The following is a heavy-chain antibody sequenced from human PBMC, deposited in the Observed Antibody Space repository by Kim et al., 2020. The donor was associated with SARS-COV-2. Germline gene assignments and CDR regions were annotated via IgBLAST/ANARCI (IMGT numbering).Heavy chain of an antibody. CDR2: ISYDGSNK. V-gene: IGHV3-30*04. CDR3: ARDGRSIAVAGAFDY. D-gene: IGHD6-19*01. CDR1: GFTFSSYA. J-gene: IGHJ4*01. Sequence: GGSLRLSCAASGFTFSSYAMHWVRQAPGKGLEWVAVISYDGSNKYYADSVKGRFTISRDNSKNTLYLQMNSLRAEDTAVYYCARDGRSIAVAGAFDYWG.